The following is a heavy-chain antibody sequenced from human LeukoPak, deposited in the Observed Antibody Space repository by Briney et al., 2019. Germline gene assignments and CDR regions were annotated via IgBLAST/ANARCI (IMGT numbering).Heavy chain of an antibody. J-gene: IGHJ5*01. D-gene: IGHD4-23*01. Sequence: GGSLRLPCAASGFTFSNYGMHWVRDVPGKGLEWVTFIRYDASNKYYADAVKGRFTISRDNSKNTLYLQMNSLRPEDAAVYYCAKDSGGNRIVWFDSWGQGTLVTVSS. CDR1: GFTFSNYG. CDR3: AKDSGGNRIVWFDS. V-gene: IGHV3-30*02. CDR2: IRYDASNK.